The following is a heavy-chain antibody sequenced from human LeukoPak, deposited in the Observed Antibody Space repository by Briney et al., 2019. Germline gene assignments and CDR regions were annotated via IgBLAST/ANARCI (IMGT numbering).Heavy chain of an antibody. V-gene: IGHV3-23*01. CDR3: AKDPGLLWFGESQYFDY. CDR1: GFTFSSYA. CDR2: NSGSGGST. Sequence: PGGSLRLSCAASGFTFSSYAMSWVRQAPGKGLEWVSANSGSGGSTYYADSVKGRFTISRDNSKNTLYLQMNSLRAEDTAVYYCAKDPGLLWFGESQYFDYWGQGTLVTVSS. J-gene: IGHJ4*02. D-gene: IGHD3-10*01.